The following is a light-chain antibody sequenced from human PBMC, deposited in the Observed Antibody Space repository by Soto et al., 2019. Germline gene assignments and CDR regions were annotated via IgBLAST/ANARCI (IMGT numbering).Light chain of an antibody. CDR1: QSVSSTY. J-gene: IGKJ1*01. CDR3: QQYGVSRWT. V-gene: IGKV3-20*01. CDR2: GAS. Sequence: EIVLTQSPGTLSLSPGERATLSCRASQSVSSTYLAWYQQKPGQAPRLLIYGASNRATGIPDRFSGSGSGTDFTLTISRLEPEEFAVYYCQQYGVSRWTFGQGTRVDI.